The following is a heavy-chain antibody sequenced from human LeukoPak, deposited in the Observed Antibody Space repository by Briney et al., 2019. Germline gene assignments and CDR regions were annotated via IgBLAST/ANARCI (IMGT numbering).Heavy chain of an antibody. Sequence: GGPLRLSCAASGFTFSSYAMSWVRQAPGKGLEWVSAISGSGGSTYYADSVKGRFTISRDNSKNTLYLQMNSLRAEDTAVYYCAKDPGIAAAGTYFDYWGQGTLVTVSS. D-gene: IGHD6-13*01. J-gene: IGHJ4*02. CDR2: ISGSGGST. CDR1: GFTFSSYA. V-gene: IGHV3-23*01. CDR3: AKDPGIAAAGTYFDY.